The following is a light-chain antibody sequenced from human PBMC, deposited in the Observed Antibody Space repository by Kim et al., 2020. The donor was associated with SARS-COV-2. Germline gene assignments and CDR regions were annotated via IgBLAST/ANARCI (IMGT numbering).Light chain of an antibody. CDR2: EVS. CDR1: SSDVGSYNL. V-gene: IGLV2-23*02. CDR3: CSYAGSSPV. Sequence: QSALTQPASVSGSPGQSITISCTGTSSDVGSYNLVSWYQQHPGKAPKLMIYEVSKRPSGVSNRFSGSKSGNTASLTISGLQAEDEADYYCCSYAGSSPVFGGGTQLTV. J-gene: IGLJ2*01.